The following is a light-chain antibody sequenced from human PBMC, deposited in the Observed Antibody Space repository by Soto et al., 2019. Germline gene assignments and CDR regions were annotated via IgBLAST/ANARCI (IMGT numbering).Light chain of an antibody. J-gene: IGKJ1*01. Sequence: EIVMTQSPATLSVSRGERATLSGRASQSVSSNLAWYQQRPGQAPRLLVYGASTRATGIPARFSGSGSGTEFTLNISSLQSEDFAVYSCQQYNNSPTFGLGTKVDIK. CDR3: QQYNNSPT. CDR2: GAS. V-gene: IGKV3D-15*01. CDR1: QSVSSN.